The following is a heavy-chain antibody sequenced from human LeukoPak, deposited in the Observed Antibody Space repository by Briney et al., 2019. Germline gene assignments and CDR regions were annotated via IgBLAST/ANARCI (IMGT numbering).Heavy chain of an antibody. CDR3: ARGGKNYFDF. J-gene: IGHJ4*02. V-gene: IGHV1-18*01. CDR1: GYSFTSYG. Sequence: ASVKVSCKASGYSFTSYGISWVREAPGRGLEWVGYISAYDGETRYAQKFQGRVTLTTVTSTGTVYMETRRLRSDDTAVYYCARGGKNYFDFWGQGTLVTVSS. CDR2: ISAYDGET. D-gene: IGHD1-26*01.